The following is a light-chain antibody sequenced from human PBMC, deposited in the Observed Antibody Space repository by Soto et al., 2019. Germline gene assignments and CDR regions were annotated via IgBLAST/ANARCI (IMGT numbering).Light chain of an antibody. CDR2: DVS. V-gene: IGLV2-14*01. CDR1: SSDVGGYKY. J-gene: IGLJ1*01. CDR3: SSYTSSTTYV. Sequence: QSVLTQPASVSGSTGQSITISCTGTSSDVGGYKYVSWYQHHPGKGPKLMLYDVSNRPSGVSNRFSGSKSGNTASLTISGLQAEDEADYYCSSYTSSTTYVFGTGTKLTVL.